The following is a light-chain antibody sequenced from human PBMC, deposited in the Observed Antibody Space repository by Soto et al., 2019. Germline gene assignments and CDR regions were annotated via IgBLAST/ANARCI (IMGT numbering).Light chain of an antibody. Sequence: DIQMTQSPSSLSASVGDRVTITCRASQTINNYLNWYQQKPGKAPKLLIYAASRLQSGVPSRFRGSGSGTYFTLTISSLQPEDFATYYCQQSYRTFGQGTRLEIK. V-gene: IGKV1-39*01. J-gene: IGKJ5*01. CDR2: AAS. CDR3: QQSYRT. CDR1: QTINNY.